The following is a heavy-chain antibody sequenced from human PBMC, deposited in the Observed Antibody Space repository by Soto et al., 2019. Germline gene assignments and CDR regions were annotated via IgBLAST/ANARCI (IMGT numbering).Heavy chain of an antibody. D-gene: IGHD4-17*01. J-gene: IGHJ4*02. V-gene: IGHV3-73*01. CDR1: GFTFSGSA. Sequence: EVQLVESGGGLVQPGGSLKLSCAVSGFTFSGSAMHWVRQASGKGLEWVGRISSKSNSYATAYAASVKGRFTISRNDAKNTAYLQMDSRKTEDTAVYYCTRGYGDYVRDYWGQGTLVTVSS. CDR2: ISSKSNSYAT. CDR3: TRGYGDYVRDY.